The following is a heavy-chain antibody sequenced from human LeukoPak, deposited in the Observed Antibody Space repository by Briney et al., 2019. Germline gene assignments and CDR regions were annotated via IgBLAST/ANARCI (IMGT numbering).Heavy chain of an antibody. Sequence: GESLKISCKGFGYILTNYWLGWVRQMPGKGLEWMGIIYPGDSDIRYSPSFQGQVTISADKSISTAYLQWSSLRASDTAIYYCARSWVTGYGTVLDYWGQGTLVTVSS. CDR2: IYPGDSDI. D-gene: IGHD2-21*02. CDR1: GYILTNYW. V-gene: IGHV5-51*01. CDR3: ARSWVTGYGTVLDY. J-gene: IGHJ4*02.